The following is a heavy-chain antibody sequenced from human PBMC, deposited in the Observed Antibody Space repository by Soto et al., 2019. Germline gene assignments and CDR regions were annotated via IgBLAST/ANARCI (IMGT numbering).Heavy chain of an antibody. CDR3: TGNPALRAAVEGFGP. CDR1: VGDISSGDYY. V-gene: IGHV4-39*02. Sequence: SETLSLTCTVSVGDISSGDYYWAWIRQPPGKGLEWIARIYYVWSTVYNSSLESRVTISVDMSKNLFYLKLTSVTDTDTAVYFCTGNPALRAAVEGFGPCGQGTLVTVSS. CDR2: IYYVWST. D-gene: IGHD6-13*01. J-gene: IGHJ5*02.